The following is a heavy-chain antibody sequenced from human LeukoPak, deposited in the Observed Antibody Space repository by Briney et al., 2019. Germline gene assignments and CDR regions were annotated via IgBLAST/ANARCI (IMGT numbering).Heavy chain of an antibody. V-gene: IGHV4-39*07. J-gene: IGHJ4*02. CDR3: AREVVWGSYRSFYYFDY. CDR2: INHSGST. Sequence: SETLSLTCTVSGGSISSSSYYWSWIRQPPGKGLEWIGEINHSGSTNYNPSLKSRVTISVDTSKNQFSLKLSSVTAADTAVYYCAREVVWGSYRSFYYFDYWGQGTLVTVSS. D-gene: IGHD3-16*02. CDR1: GGSISSSSYY.